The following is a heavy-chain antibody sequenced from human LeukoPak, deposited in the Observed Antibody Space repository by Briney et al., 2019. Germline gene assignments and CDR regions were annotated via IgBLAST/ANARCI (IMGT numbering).Heavy chain of an antibody. Sequence: ETLSLTCTVSGGSINNYYWSWIRQPAGKGLEWIGRIYTRGSTNYNPSLKSRVTMSVDTSKNQFSLKLSSVTAADTAVYYCARGRYCSADICSGGDAFDIWGQGTMVSVSS. CDR1: GGSINNYY. J-gene: IGHJ3*02. D-gene: IGHD2-15*01. CDR2: IYTRGST. V-gene: IGHV4-4*07. CDR3: ARGRYCSADICSGGDAFDI.